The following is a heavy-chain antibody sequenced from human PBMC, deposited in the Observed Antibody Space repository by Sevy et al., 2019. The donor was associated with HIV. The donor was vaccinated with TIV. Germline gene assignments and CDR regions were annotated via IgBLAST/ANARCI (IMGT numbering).Heavy chain of an antibody. Sequence: GGSLRLSCAASGFTFSGNGMNWVRQAPGKGLEWVSSFSSSSSYIYYADSVKGRFTISSENAKNSQYLQMNSLRAEDTAVYYCARDSPPDMYYYYYGMDVWGQGTTVTVSS. CDR3: ARDSPPDMYYYYYGMDV. D-gene: IGHD2-15*01. CDR2: FSSSSSYI. CDR1: GFTFSGNG. J-gene: IGHJ6*02. V-gene: IGHV3-21*01.